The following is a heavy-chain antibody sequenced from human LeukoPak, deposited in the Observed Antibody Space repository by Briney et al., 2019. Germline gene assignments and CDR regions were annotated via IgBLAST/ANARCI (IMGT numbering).Heavy chain of an antibody. Sequence: SVKASCKASVCILSSYTISWVRQAPGQGLEWMGGIIPILGIANYAQKFQGRVTITADKSTSTDYMELSSLRSEDTAVYYCAREFYYYDSSGQIDYWGQGTLVTVSS. CDR3: AREFYYYDSSGQIDY. V-gene: IGHV1-69*10. CDR2: IIPILGIA. CDR1: VCILSSYT. J-gene: IGHJ4*02. D-gene: IGHD3-22*01.